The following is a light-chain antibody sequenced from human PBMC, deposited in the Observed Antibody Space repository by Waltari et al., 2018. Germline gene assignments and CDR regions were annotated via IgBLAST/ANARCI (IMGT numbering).Light chain of an antibody. CDR1: SLRTSY. J-gene: IGLJ3*02. Sequence: SSELTQDPAVSVALGPTARFTCQGDSLRTSYASWYQVKPGQAPVLVIYGKDKRPSGIPDRISGHSSGTTSSLTITGAQAEDEADYYCSSRMLFAGGTKVTVL. V-gene: IGLV3-19*01. CDR3: SSRML. CDR2: GKD.